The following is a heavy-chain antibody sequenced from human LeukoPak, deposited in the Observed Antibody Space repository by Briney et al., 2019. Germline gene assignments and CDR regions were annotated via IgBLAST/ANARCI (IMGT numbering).Heavy chain of an antibody. CDR3: ARDRIAARVIDP. J-gene: IGHJ5*02. CDR2: ISSSSSYI. D-gene: IGHD6-6*01. CDR1: GFTFSSYE. Sequence: GGSLRLSCTASGFTFSSYEMNWFRQAPGKGLEWVSSISSSSSYIYYADSVKGRFTISRDNAKNSLYLQMNSLRAEDTAVYYCARDRIAARVIDPWGQGTLVTVSS. V-gene: IGHV3-21*01.